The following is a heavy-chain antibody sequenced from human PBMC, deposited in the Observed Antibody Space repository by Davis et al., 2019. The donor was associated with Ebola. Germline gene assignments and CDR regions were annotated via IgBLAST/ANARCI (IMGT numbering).Heavy chain of an antibody. V-gene: IGHV3-33*01. Sequence: GESLKISCAASGFTFSSYGMHWVRQAPGKGLEWVAVIWYDGSNKYYADSVKGRFTISRDNSKNTLYLQMNSLKTEDTAVYYCSRSGPDNWGQGTLVTVSS. CDR2: IWYDGSNK. CDR1: GFTFSSYG. CDR3: SRSGPDN. J-gene: IGHJ4*02. D-gene: IGHD1-26*01.